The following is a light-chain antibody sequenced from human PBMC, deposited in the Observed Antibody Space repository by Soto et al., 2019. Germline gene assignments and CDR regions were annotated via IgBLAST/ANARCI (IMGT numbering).Light chain of an antibody. Sequence: DILMTQSPSTLSASVGDRVTITCRASQTIGSWLAWYQQKPGKAPELLIYDASTLEGGVPSRFSGSGSGTEVSLTITSLQPDDFATFYCQQYCSFPRTFGQGTKVEIK. V-gene: IGKV1-5*01. J-gene: IGKJ1*01. CDR3: QQYCSFPRT. CDR2: DAS. CDR1: QTIGSW.